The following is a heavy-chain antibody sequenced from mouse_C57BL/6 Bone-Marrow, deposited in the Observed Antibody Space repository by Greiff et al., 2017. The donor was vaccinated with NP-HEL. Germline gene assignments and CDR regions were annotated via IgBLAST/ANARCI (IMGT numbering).Heavy chain of an antibody. D-gene: IGHD2-4*01. CDR3: AREDYEGGEAMDY. J-gene: IGHJ4*01. Sequence: QVQLQQSGAELVKPGASVKISCKASGYAFSSYWMNWVKQRPGKGLEWIGQIYPGDGDTNYNGKFKGKATLTADKSSSTAYMQLSSLTSEDSAVYFCAREDYEGGEAMDYWGQGTSVTVSS. V-gene: IGHV1-80*01. CDR2: IYPGDGDT. CDR1: GYAFSSYW.